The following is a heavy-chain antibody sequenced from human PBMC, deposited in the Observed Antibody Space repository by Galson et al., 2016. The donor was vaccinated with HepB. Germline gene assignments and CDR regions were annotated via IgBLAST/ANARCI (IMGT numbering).Heavy chain of an antibody. CDR3: ARQSVTLYYFDS. J-gene: IGHJ4*02. D-gene: IGHD3-16*02. CDR2: INLGGST. CDR1: GGSFSGYY. V-gene: IGHV4-34*01. Sequence: SETLSLTCAVYGGSFSGYYWTWIRQSPGGGLEWIGEINLGGSTTYNPSLKSRVTISLDASKNQFSLNLSSVTAADTAAYFCARQSVTLYYFDSWGQGTLVTVSS.